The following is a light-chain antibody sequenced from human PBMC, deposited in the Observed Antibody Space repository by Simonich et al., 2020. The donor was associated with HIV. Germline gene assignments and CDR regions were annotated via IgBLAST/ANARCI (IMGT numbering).Light chain of an antibody. CDR3: QQYYSTPPT. CDR1: QSVLYSSKNKNY. J-gene: IGKJ1*01. V-gene: IGKV4-1*01. Sequence: DIVIMQSPDSLAVSLGERATINCKSSQSVLYSSKNKNYLAWYQQKPGQPPKLLIYWASTRESGVPDRFSASGSGTDFTLTISSLQAEDVAFYYCQQYYSTPPTFGQGTKVEIK. CDR2: WAS.